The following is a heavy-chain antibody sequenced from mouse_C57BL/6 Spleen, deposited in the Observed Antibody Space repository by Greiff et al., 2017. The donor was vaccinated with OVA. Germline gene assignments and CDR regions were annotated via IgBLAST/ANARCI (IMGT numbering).Heavy chain of an antibody. CDR1: GYTFTDYY. Sequence: EVPLQQSGPELVKPGASVKISCKASGYTFTDYYMNRVKQSHGKSLEWIGDINPNNGGTSYNQKFKGKATLTVDKSSSTAYMELRSLTSEDSAVYYCARDGRLRGFAYWGQGTLVTVSA. D-gene: IGHD2-4*01. J-gene: IGHJ3*01. CDR3: ARDGRLRGFAY. CDR2: INPNNGGT. V-gene: IGHV1-26*01.